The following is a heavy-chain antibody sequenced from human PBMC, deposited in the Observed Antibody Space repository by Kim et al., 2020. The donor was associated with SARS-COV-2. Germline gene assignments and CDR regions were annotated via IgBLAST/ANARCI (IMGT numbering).Heavy chain of an antibody. CDR3: ARVGSLFCSGGGCFSPYWHFDL. Sequence: SETLSLTCTVSGGSINTYYWSWIRQPPGKGLEWIGYIYDSGSTNYNPSLKSRVTISVDTSKNQFSLKLSSVTAADTAVYYCARVGSLFCSGGGCFSPYWHFDLWGRCTLVTVSS. CDR1: GGSINTYY. J-gene: IGHJ2*01. D-gene: IGHD2-15*01. V-gene: IGHV4-59*01. CDR2: IYDSGST.